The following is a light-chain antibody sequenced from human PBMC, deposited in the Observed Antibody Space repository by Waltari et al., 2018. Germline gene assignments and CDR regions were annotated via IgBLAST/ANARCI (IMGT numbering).Light chain of an antibody. CDR3: QQYGSSPRT. Sequence: EIVFTQSPGTLSLSQGERATLPCRASQSVSSSYLAWYQQKPGQAPRLLIYGASSRATGIPDRFSGSGSGTDFTLTISRLEPEDFAVYYCQQYGSSPRTFGQGTKVEIK. J-gene: IGKJ1*01. V-gene: IGKV3-20*01. CDR1: QSVSSSY. CDR2: GAS.